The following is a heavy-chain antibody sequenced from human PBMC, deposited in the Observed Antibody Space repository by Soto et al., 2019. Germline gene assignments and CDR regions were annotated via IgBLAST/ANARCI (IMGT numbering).Heavy chain of an antibody. CDR3: AREDRGYGSGTYYTDY. CDR1: GYIFTRYY. Sequence: VASVKVSCKASGYIFTRYYMQWVRQAPGQGLEWMGTINPSGGSTSYAQKFQGRVTITRDTSTSTVYMELSSLRSEDTAVYYCAREDRGYGSGTYYTDYWGQGTLVTVSS. D-gene: IGHD3-10*01. V-gene: IGHV1-46*01. J-gene: IGHJ4*02. CDR2: INPSGGST.